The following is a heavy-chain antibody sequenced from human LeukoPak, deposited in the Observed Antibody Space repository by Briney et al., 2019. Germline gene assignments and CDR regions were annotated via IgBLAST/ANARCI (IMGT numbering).Heavy chain of an antibody. Sequence: GGSLRLSCAASGFAFSSYAMSWVRQAPGKGLEWVSAISGNGGSTYYADSVKGRFTISRDSSKNTLYLQMNSLRAEDTAVYYCARPPSSSGWYQWGQGTLVTVPS. D-gene: IGHD6-19*01. CDR1: GFAFSSYA. V-gene: IGHV3-23*01. J-gene: IGHJ4*02. CDR2: ISGNGGST. CDR3: ARPPSSSGWYQ.